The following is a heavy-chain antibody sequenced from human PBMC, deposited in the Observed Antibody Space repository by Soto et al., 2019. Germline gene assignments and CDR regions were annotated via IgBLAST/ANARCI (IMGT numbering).Heavy chain of an antibody. J-gene: IGHJ6*02. V-gene: IGHV3-9*01. Sequence: GGSLRLSCAASGFTFDDYAMHWVRQAPGKGLEWVSGISWNSGSIGYADSVKGRFTISRDNAKNSLYLQMNSLRAEDTALYYCAKDLAAAYNYGMDVWGQGTTVTVSS. CDR1: GFTFDDYA. CDR3: AKDLAAAYNYGMDV. CDR2: ISWNSGSI. D-gene: IGHD6-13*01.